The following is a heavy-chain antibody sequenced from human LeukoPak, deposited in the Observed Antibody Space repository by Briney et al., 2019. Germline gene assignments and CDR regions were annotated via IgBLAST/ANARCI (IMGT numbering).Heavy chain of an antibody. D-gene: IGHD6-13*01. CDR3: ARVGIAAAGNPFDY. J-gene: IGHJ4*02. Sequence: SETLSLTCAVSGGSISSGGYSWSWIRQPPGKGLEWIGYIYHSGSTNYNPSLKSRVTISVDTSKNQFSLKLSSVTAADTAVYYCARVGIAAAGNPFDYWGQGTLVTVSS. CDR1: GGSISSGGYS. V-gene: IGHV4-30-2*01. CDR2: IYHSGST.